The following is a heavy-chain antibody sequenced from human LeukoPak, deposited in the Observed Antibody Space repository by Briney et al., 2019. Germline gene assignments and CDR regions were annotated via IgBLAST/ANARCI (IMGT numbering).Heavy chain of an antibody. Sequence: SETLSLTCAVYGGSFSGYYWSWIRQPPGKGLEWIGEINHSGSTNYNPSLKSRVTISVDTSKNQFSLKLSSVTAADTAVYYCARSRMQWLVNWFYPWVQGTLVTVSS. J-gene: IGHJ5*02. D-gene: IGHD6-19*01. V-gene: IGHV4-34*01. CDR3: ARSRMQWLVNWFYP. CDR2: INHSGST. CDR1: GGSFSGYY.